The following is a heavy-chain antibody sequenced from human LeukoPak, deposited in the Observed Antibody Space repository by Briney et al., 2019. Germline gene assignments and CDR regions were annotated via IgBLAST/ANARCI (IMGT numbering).Heavy chain of an antibody. CDR3: ASPGYQPDY. V-gene: IGHV3-7*05. Sequence: GGSLRLSCAASGFTFSNYWMSWVPQAPGRGLEWVANIKQDGSEKYYVDSVKGRYTISRDNAKNSLYLQMNSLRAEDTALYYCASPGYQPDYWGQGTLVTVSS. D-gene: IGHD2-2*01. CDR1: GFTFSNYW. CDR2: IKQDGSEK. J-gene: IGHJ4*02.